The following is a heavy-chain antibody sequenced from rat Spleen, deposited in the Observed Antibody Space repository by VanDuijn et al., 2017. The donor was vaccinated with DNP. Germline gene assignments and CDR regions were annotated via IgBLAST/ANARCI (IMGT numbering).Heavy chain of an antibody. J-gene: IGHJ2*01. CDR1: GFTLSDYY. Sequence: EVQLVESGGGLVQPGRSLKLSCAASGFTLSDYYMAWVRQAPAKGLEWVAYINYDGGSTYNGDSVKGRFTISRDNAKSTLYLQMNSLRSEDMATYYCARHVLPLRVWDYWGQGVMVTVSS. CDR3: ARHVLPLRVWDY. CDR2: INYDGGST. V-gene: IGHV5-22*01. D-gene: IGHD1-4*01.